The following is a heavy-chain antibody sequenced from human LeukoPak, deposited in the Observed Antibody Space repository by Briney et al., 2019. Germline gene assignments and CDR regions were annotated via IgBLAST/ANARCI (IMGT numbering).Heavy chain of an antibody. CDR1: GFTFSSYS. CDR2: ISSSSSYI. CDR3: AREGYCSSTSCYLMDV. V-gene: IGHV3-21*01. D-gene: IGHD2-2*01. Sequence: SGGSLRLSCAASGFTFSSYSMSWVRQAPGKGLEWVSSISSSSSYIYYADSVKGRFTISRGNAKNSLYLQMNSLRAEDTAVYYCAREGYCSSTSCYLMDVWGKGTTVTVSS. J-gene: IGHJ6*03.